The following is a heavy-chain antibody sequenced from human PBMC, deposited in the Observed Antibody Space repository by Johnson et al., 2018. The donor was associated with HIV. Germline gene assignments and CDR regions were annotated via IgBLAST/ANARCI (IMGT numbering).Heavy chain of an antibody. CDR2: IRYDGSNT. CDR1: GFTFSSYG. D-gene: IGHD3-16*01. J-gene: IGHJ3*02. V-gene: IGHV3-30*02. CDR3: ARDELGEDAFDI. Sequence: QVQLVESGGGFVQPGGSLRLSCAASGFTFSSYGMHWVRQAPGKGLEWVAFIRYDGSNTGYADSVKGRFTISRDNAKNFVYLQMNSLRAEDTAVYYCARDELGEDAFDIWGQGTVVTVSS.